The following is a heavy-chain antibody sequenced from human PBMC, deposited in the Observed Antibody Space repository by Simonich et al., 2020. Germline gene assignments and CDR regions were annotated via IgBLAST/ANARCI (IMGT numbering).Heavy chain of an antibody. V-gene: IGHV3-30*07. D-gene: IGHD7-27*01. Sequence: QVQLVESGGGVVQPGRSLRLSCAASGFTFSSYAMHWVRQAPGNGLEWVAVLSYDGSNKYYADSVKGRFTISRDNSKNTLYLQMNSLRAEDTAVYYCARDRNWGWFDPWGQGTLVTVSS. J-gene: IGHJ5*02. CDR2: LSYDGSNK. CDR3: ARDRNWGWFDP. CDR1: GFTFSSYA.